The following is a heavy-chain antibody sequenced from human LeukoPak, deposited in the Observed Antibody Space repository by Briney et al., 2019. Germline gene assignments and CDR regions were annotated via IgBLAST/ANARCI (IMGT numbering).Heavy chain of an antibody. D-gene: IGHD6-19*01. CDR3: AKDQALLAYSSGWFFDY. V-gene: IGHV3-23*01. CDR1: GFTFSSYA. J-gene: IGHJ4*02. Sequence: PGGSLRLSCAASGFTFSSYAMSWVRQAPGKGLEWVSAISGSGGSTYYADSVKGRFTISRDNSKNTLYLQMNSLRAEDTAVYYCAKDQALLAYSSGWFFDYWGQGTLVTVSS. CDR2: ISGSGGST.